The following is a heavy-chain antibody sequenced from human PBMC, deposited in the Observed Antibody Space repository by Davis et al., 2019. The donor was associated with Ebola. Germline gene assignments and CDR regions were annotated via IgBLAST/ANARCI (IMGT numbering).Heavy chain of an antibody. CDR2: ISSSGSTI. D-gene: IGHD3-3*01. CDR3: AKGGLRFLEWLLCDY. CDR1: GFTFSDYY. V-gene: IGHV3-11*01. J-gene: IGHJ4*02. Sequence: PGGSLRLSCAASGFTFSDYYMSWIRQAPGKGLEWVSYISSSGSTIYYADSVKGRFTISRDNSKNTLYLQMNSLRAEDTAVYYCAKGGLRFLEWLLCDYWGQGTLVTVSS.